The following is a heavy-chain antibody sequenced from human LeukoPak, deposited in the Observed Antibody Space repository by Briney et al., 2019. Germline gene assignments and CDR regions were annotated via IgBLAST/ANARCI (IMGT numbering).Heavy chain of an antibody. J-gene: IGHJ4*02. V-gene: IGHV4-59*01. Sequence: SETLSLTCTVSSGSIRSYYWSWIRQPPGKGLEWIGYIYYSGSTNYNPSLKSRVTISVDTSKNRFSLKLSSVTAADTAVYYCARVDTAMSFDYWGQGTLVTVSS. CDR1: SGSIRSYY. CDR2: IYYSGST. D-gene: IGHD5-18*01. CDR3: ARVDTAMSFDY.